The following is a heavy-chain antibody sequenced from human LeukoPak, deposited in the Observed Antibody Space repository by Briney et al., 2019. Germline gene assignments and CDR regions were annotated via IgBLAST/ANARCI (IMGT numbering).Heavy chain of an antibody. D-gene: IGHD2-15*01. CDR2: ISGSGGST. V-gene: IGHV3-23*01. CDR3: PVAATSYYFDY. Sequence: GGSLRLSCAASGFTFASYVMNWVRQAPGKGLEWVSAISGSGGSTYYADSVKGRFTVSRDNSKNTLYLQMNSLRAEDTAVYYCPVAATSYYFDYWGQGTLVTVSS. CDR1: GFTFASYV. J-gene: IGHJ4*02.